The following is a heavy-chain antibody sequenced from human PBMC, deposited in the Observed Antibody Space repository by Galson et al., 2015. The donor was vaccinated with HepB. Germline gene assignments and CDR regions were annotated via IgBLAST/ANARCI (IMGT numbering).Heavy chain of an antibody. Sequence: PALVKPTQTLTLTCTFSGFSLTTTGVGVGWFRQPPGKALEWLALIYWDDDKRYSPSLKRRLTLSRDTSKNQVVLTVTNMDPVDSATYFCAYSSRRYYFDFWGQGTLVTDSS. CDR1: GFSLTTTGVG. D-gene: IGHD3-16*02. CDR2: IYWDDDK. V-gene: IGHV2-5*02. CDR3: AYSSRRYYFDF. J-gene: IGHJ4*02.